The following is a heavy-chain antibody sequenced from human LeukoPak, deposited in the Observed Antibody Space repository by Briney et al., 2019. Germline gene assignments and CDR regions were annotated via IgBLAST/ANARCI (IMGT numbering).Heavy chain of an antibody. CDR3: ARENRGYDYVWGSYRYTGFFDY. CDR1: GFTFSSYA. CDR2: ISYDGSNK. Sequence: GGSLRLACAASGFTFSSYAMHWVRQAPGKVLEWVAVISYDGSNKYYADSVKGRFTISRDNSKNTLYLQMNSLRAEDTAVYYCARENRGYDYVWGSYRYTGFFDYWGQGTLVTVSS. D-gene: IGHD3-16*02. J-gene: IGHJ4*02. V-gene: IGHV3-30-3*01.